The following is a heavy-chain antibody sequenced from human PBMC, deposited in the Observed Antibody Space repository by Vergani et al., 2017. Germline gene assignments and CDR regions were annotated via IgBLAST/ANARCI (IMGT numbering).Heavy chain of an antibody. CDR3: AREGGPDNDMVSGYPYYYYYYGMDV. D-gene: IGHD3-9*01. Sequence: EVQLVESGGGLVKPGGSLRLSCAASGFTFSSYSMNWVRQAPGKGLEWVSSISSSSSYIYYADSVKGRLTISRDNAKNSLYLQMNSLRAEDTAVYYCAREGGPDNDMVSGYPYYYYYYGMDVWGQGTTVTVSS. CDR2: ISSSSSYI. J-gene: IGHJ6*02. V-gene: IGHV3-21*01. CDR1: GFTFSSYS.